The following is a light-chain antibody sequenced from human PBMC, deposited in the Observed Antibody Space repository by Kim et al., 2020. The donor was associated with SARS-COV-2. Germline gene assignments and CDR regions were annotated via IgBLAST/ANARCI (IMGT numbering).Light chain of an antibody. CDR2: YKSDSDK. J-gene: IGLJ3*02. CDR3: MIWNSSAWV. Sequence: QPVLTQPSSLSASPGASARLTCSFPSGINVGPYRIYWYQLRPGSPPQYLLRYKSDSDKQQGSGVPSRFSGSKDASANAGILLISGLQSDDEADYFCMIWNSSAWVFGGGTQLNVL. V-gene: IGLV5-45*02. CDR1: SGINVGPYR.